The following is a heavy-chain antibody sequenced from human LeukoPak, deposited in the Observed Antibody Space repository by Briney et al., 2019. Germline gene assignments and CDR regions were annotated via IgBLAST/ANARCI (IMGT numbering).Heavy chain of an antibody. J-gene: IGHJ4*02. Sequence: GESLKISCKGSGYSFTSYWIGWVRQLPGKGLEWMGIIYPGDSDTRYSPSFQGQVTISADKSISTAYLQWSSLKASDTAMYYCARTWVVGATGQEFDYWGQGTLVTVSS. CDR2: IYPGDSDT. V-gene: IGHV5-51*01. CDR1: GYSFTSYW. D-gene: IGHD1-26*01. CDR3: ARTWVVGATGQEFDY.